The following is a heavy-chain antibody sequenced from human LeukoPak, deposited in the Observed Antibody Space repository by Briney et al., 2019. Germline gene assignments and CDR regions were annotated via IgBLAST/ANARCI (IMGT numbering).Heavy chain of an antibody. CDR3: ARRRYYDSSLDY. CDR2: IYYSGST. D-gene: IGHD3-22*01. Sequence: PSETLSLTCTVSGGSISSSSYYWGWIRQPPGKGLEWIGSIYYSGSTYYNPSLKSRVTISVDTSKNQFSLKLSSVTAADTAVYYCARRRYYDSSLDYWGQGTLVTVSS. V-gene: IGHV4-39*01. CDR1: GGSISSSSYY. J-gene: IGHJ4*02.